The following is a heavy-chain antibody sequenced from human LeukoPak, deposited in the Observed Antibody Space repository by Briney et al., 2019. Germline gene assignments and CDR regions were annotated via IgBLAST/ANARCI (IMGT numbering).Heavy chain of an antibody. CDR3: AGGGSSKSTSKYYYYGMDV. Sequence: KPSETLSLTCTVSGGSISSYYWSWIRQPAGKGLEWIGRIYTSGSTNYNPSLKSRVTMSVDTSKNQFSLKLSSVTAADTAVYYCAGGGSSKSTSKYYYYGMDVWGQGTTVTVSS. J-gene: IGHJ6*02. CDR1: GGSISSYY. V-gene: IGHV4-4*07. D-gene: IGHD2-15*01. CDR2: IYTSGST.